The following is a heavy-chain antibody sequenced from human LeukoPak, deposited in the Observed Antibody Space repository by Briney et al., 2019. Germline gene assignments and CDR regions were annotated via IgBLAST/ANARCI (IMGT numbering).Heavy chain of an antibody. D-gene: IGHD4-17*01. Sequence: SETLSLTCTVSGGSISSGSYYWSWIRQPAGKGLEWIGRIYTSGSTNYNPSLKSRVTISVDTSKNQFSLKLSSVTAADTAVYYCARGGDYGDYRPYYFDYWGQGTPVTVSS. CDR2: IYTSGST. CDR3: ARGGDYGDYRPYYFDY. V-gene: IGHV4-61*02. J-gene: IGHJ4*02. CDR1: GGSISSGSYY.